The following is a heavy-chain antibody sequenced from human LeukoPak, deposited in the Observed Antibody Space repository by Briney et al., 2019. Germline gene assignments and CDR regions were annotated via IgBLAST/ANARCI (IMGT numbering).Heavy chain of an antibody. CDR3: ARDTRSYDSSGYYFFDF. CDR1: GASIRSYY. J-gene: IGHJ4*02. V-gene: IGHV4-59*01. Sequence: SETLSLTCTVSGASIRSYYWNWLRQPPGKGLEWIGYINYSGSTNFNPSLKSGATISMDTSKHHFSLKLSSVTAADTAVYYCARDTRSYDSSGYYFFDFWGQGTLVTVSS. CDR2: INYSGST. D-gene: IGHD3-22*01.